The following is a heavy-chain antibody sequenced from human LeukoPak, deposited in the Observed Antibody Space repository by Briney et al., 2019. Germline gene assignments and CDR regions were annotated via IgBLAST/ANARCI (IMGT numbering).Heavy chain of an antibody. CDR1: GYTFTDYH. CDR2: INPASGAT. D-gene: IGHD2-2*01. J-gene: IGHJ5*02. V-gene: IGHV1-2*02. CDR3: AKDSADFVVVPAALWGNCFDP. Sequence: ASVKVSCKASGYTFTDYHMHWVRQAPGQGLEWMGWINPASGATNYAQRFQGRVTMTRDTSISTAYMELSRLRSDDTAVYYCAKDSADFVVVPAALWGNCFDPWGQGTLVTVSS.